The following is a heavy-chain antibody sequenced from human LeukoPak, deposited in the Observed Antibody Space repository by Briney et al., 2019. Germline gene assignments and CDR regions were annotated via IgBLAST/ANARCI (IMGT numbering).Heavy chain of an antibody. Sequence: GRSLRLSCEASGFTFSSYGMHWVRQAPGKGLEWVAVISYDGSNKYYADSVKGRFTISRDNSKNTLYLQMNSLRAEDTAVYYCAKASPDYYDSSGYYADYWGQGTLVTVSS. CDR3: AKASPDYYDSSGYYADY. V-gene: IGHV3-30*18. CDR2: ISYDGSNK. CDR1: GFTFSSYG. D-gene: IGHD3-22*01. J-gene: IGHJ4*02.